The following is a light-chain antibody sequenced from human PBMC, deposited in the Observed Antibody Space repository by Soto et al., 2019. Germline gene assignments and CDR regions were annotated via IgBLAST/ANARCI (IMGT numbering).Light chain of an antibody. CDR1: SSNIGAGYD. J-gene: IGLJ2*01. CDR3: QSYDSSLSAVV. V-gene: IGLV1-40*01. CDR2: GNS. Sequence: QSVLTQPPSVSGAPGQRVTISCTGRSSNIGAGYDVHWYQQLPGTAPKLLIYGNSNRPSGVPDRFSGSKSGTSASLASTGRQAEDEADYYCQSYDSSLSAVVFGGGTKLTVL.